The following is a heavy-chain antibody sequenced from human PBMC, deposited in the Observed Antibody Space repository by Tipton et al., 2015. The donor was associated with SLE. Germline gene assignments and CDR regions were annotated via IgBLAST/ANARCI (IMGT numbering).Heavy chain of an antibody. J-gene: IGHJ2*01. D-gene: IGHD2-21*01. V-gene: IGHV4-59*08. Sequence: TLSLTCTVSGDSIRSYYWSWIRRPPGKGLEWIGYIFDSGTTNYNPSFESRVSMSVDTSKNQFSLKLSSVTAADTAVYYCARHQRSPHIVVVIDWYFDLWGRGTLVTVSS. CDR3: ARHQRSPHIVVVIDWYFDL. CDR2: IFDSGTT. CDR1: GDSIRSYY.